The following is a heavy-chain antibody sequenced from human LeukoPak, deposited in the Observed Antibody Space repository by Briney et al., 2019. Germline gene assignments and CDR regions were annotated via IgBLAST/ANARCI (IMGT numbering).Heavy chain of an antibody. CDR2: ISAGSTTT. D-gene: IGHD6-6*01. Sequence: GGSLRLSCTASGFTFSNHAMNWVRQAPGKGLEGVSVISAGSTTTYYAGSVKGHFTISRDNSENTLYLQMNNLRAEDTAIYYCARDRSSISARTIDAFDIWGQGTMVTVSS. CDR1: GFTFSNHA. V-gene: IGHV3-23*01. CDR3: ARDRSSISARTIDAFDI. J-gene: IGHJ3*02.